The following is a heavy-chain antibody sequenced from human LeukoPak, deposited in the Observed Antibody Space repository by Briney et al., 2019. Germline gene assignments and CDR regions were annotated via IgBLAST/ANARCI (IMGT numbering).Heavy chain of an antibody. CDR3: SRGSGWLSVY. D-gene: IGHD6-19*01. CDR1: GFTFGGYL. V-gene: IGHV3-49*03. J-gene: IGHJ4*02. CDR2: ISGGTT. Sequence: GGSLRLSCTASGFTFGGYLMSWFRQAPGKGLEWIGFISGGTTEYAASVKGRFTISRDDSTSIAYLQMNSLTTEVSAVYYCSRGSGWLSVYWGQGTLVTVSS.